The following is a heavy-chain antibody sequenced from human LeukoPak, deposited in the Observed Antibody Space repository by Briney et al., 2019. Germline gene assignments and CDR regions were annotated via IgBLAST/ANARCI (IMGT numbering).Heavy chain of an antibody. V-gene: IGHV4-59*01. J-gene: IGHJ4*02. CDR3: ARANSGYRSFDY. CDR2: IYYTGST. CDR1: GGSISSYY. D-gene: IGHD5-12*01. Sequence: SETPSLTCTVSGGSISSYYWSWIRQPPGKGLEWIGYIYYTGSTNYNPSLKSRVTILVDTSKNQFSLKLSSVTAADTAVYYCARANSGYRSFDYWGQGTLVTVSS.